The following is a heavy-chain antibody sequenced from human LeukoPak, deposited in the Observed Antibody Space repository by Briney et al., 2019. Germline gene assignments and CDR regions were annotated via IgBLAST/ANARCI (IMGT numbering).Heavy chain of an antibody. D-gene: IGHD1-26*01. J-gene: IGHJ4*02. CDR2: IRYDGSNK. CDR3: AKTSGASYSGSSGVDY. CDR1: GFSFSNYG. Sequence: GGSLRLSCAASGFSFSNYGMHWVRQAPGKGLEWVAFIRYDGSNKYYADSVKGRFTISRDNSKNTLYLQMNSLRAEDTAVYYCAKTSGASYSGSSGVDYWGQGTLVTVSS. V-gene: IGHV3-30*02.